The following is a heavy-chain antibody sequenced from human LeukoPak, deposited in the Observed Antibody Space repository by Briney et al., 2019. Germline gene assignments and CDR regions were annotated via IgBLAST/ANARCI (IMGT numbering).Heavy chain of an antibody. D-gene: IGHD2-2*02. Sequence: SGGSLRLSCAASGFIVSSYYMNWVRQAPGKGLEWVSTISGTGSSTYYADSAKGRFTISRDNSKDTLFLQLNSLTAADTAMYFCAKASVAIPQYCNSWGQGTLVTVSS. J-gene: IGHJ5*02. V-gene: IGHV3-23*01. CDR3: AKASVAIPQYCNS. CDR2: ISGTGSST. CDR1: GFIVSSYY.